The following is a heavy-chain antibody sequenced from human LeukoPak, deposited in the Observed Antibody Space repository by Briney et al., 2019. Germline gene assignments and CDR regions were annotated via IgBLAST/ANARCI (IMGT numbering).Heavy chain of an antibody. CDR2: IYYSGST. D-gene: IGHD6-13*01. J-gene: IGHJ4*02. Sequence: PSETLSLTCTVSGGSISSSSYYWGWIRQPPGKGLEWIGSIYYSGSTYYNPSLKSRVTISVDKSKNQFSLKLSSVTAADTAVYYCARAGYSSSWYGVPPREYFDYWGQGTLVTVSS. CDR3: ARAGYSSSWYGVPPREYFDY. V-gene: IGHV4-39*07. CDR1: GGSISSSSYY.